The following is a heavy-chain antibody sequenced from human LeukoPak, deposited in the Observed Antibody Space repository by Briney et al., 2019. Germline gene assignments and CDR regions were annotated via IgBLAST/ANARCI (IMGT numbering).Heavy chain of an antibody. CDR1: GGSISSSSYY. D-gene: IGHD1-26*01. Sequence: TPSETLSLTCTVSGGSISSSSYYWGWIRQPPGKGLEWIGSIYYSGSTYYNPSLKSRVTISVDTSKNQFSLKLSSVTAADTAVYYCARLGRPGRSDKGFDYWGQGTLVTVSS. J-gene: IGHJ4*02. CDR3: ARLGRPGRSDKGFDY. V-gene: IGHV4-39*07. CDR2: IYYSGST.